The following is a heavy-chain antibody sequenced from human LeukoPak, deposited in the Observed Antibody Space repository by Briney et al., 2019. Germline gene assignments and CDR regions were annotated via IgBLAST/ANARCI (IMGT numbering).Heavy chain of an antibody. D-gene: IGHD5-12*01. CDR2: INPNSGGT. CDR1: GYTFTGYY. V-gene: IGHV1-2*02. CDR3: ARGGRTEWLRPYYFDY. Sequence: ASVKVSCKASGYTFTGYYMHWVRQAPGQGLEWMGWINPNSGGTNYAQKFQGRVTMTRDTSISTAYMELSRLRSDDTAVYYCARGGRTEWLRPYYFDYWGQGTLVTVSS. J-gene: IGHJ4*02.